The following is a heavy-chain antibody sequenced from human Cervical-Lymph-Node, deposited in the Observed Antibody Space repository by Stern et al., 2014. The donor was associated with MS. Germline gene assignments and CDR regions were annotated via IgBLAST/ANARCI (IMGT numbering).Heavy chain of an antibody. CDR3: AKATSGWYYFDY. CDR2: ISYDGSNK. Sequence: VQLVESGGGVVQPGRSLRLSCAASGFTFSSYGMHWVRQAPGKGLEWVAVISYDGSNKYYADSVKGRFTISRDNSKNTLYLQMNSLRAEDTAVYYCAKATSGWYYFDYWGQGTLVTVSS. V-gene: IGHV3-30*18. D-gene: IGHD6-19*01. CDR1: GFTFSSYG. J-gene: IGHJ4*02.